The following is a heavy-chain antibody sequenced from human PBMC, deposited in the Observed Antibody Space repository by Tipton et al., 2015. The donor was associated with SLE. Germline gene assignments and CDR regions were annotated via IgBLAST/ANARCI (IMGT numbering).Heavy chain of an antibody. CDR2: IFHSGDV. D-gene: IGHD6-19*01. CDR1: GSSISRAYH. Sequence: TLSLTCSVSGSSISRAYHWGWIRQPPGKGLEWMGSIFHSGDVYYNPSVRSQVTISIETSKNHFSLKLTSVTAADTALYFCARHHASGWLYGMDVWGQGTTVTVSS. CDR3: ARHHASGWLYGMDV. J-gene: IGHJ6*02. V-gene: IGHV4-38-2*01.